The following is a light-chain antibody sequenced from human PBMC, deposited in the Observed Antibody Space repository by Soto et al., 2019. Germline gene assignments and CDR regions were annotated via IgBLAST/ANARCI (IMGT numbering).Light chain of an antibody. J-gene: IGKJ2*01. Sequence: DIQMTQSPSTLSASVGDRVTITCRASQSISSWLAWYQQKPGKAPKLLIYKASSLESGVPSRFSGSGSGTAFTLTISSLQPDDFATCYCQEYKSYSTFGQGTKLEIK. CDR2: KAS. V-gene: IGKV1-5*03. CDR3: QEYKSYST. CDR1: QSISSW.